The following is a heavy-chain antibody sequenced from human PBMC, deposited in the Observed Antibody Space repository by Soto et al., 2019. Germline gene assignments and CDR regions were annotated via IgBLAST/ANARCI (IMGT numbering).Heavy chain of an antibody. J-gene: IGHJ4*02. D-gene: IGHD3-22*01. CDR3: ATRGSAVYYDSSGYYTFDY. CDR1: GYTLTELS. CDR2: FDPEDGET. V-gene: IGHV1-24*01. Sequence: ASVKVSCKVSGYTLTELSMHWVRQAPGKGLEWMGGFDPEDGETIYAQKFQGRVTMTEDTSTDTAYMELSSLRSEDTAVYYCATRGSAVYYDSSGYYTFDYWGQGTLVTVAS.